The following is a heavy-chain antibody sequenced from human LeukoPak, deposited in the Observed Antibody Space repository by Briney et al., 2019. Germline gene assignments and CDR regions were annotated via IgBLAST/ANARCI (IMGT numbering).Heavy chain of an antibody. J-gene: IGHJ4*02. V-gene: IGHV4-34*01. CDR3: ASGNGRHRKWAYFDY. Sequence: SETLSLTCAVYGGSFSGYYWSWIRQPPGKGLEWIGEINHSGSTNYNPSLKSRVTISVDTSKNQFSLKLSSVTAADTAVYYCASGNGRHRKWAYFDYWGQGTLVTVSS. CDR1: GGSFSGYY. CDR2: INHSGST. D-gene: IGHD1-14*01.